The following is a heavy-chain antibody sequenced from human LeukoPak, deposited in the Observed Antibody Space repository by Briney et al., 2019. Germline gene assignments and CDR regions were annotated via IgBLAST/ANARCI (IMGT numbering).Heavy chain of an antibody. V-gene: IGHV3-15*01. J-gene: IGHJ5*02. CDR1: GFTFSNAW. CDR3: ARDGRRSSSRSYWFDP. D-gene: IGHD6-13*01. Sequence: GGSLRLSCAASGFTFSNAWMSWVRQAPGKGLEWVGRIKSKTDGGTTDYAAPMKGRFTISRDDSKNTLYLQMNSLKTEDTAVYYCARDGRRSSSRSYWFDPWGQGTLVTVSS. CDR2: IKSKTDGGTT.